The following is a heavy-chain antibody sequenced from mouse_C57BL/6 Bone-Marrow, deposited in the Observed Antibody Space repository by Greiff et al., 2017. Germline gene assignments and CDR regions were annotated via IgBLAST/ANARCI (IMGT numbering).Heavy chain of an antibody. CDR2: IYPGSGST. J-gene: IGHJ4*01. V-gene: IGHV1-55*01. CDR1: GYTFTSYW. CDR3: ARSITTVVGASMDY. D-gene: IGHD1-1*01. Sequence: QVQLQQPGAELVKPGASVKMSCKASGYTFTSYWITWVKQRPGQGLEWIGDIYPGSGSTNYNQKFKGKDTLTVAQSSSTAYMQLNSLTSEDSAVYYCARSITTVVGASMDYWGQGTSVTVSS.